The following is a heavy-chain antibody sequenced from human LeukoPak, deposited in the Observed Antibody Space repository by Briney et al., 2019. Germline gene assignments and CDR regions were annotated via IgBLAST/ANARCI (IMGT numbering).Heavy chain of an antibody. CDR3: ARAPTAYYDFWSGYLTEYFQH. D-gene: IGHD3-3*01. Sequence: ASVKVSCKASGYTFTGYYMHWVRQAPGQGLEWMGWINPNSGGTNYAQKFQGRVTMTRDTSISTAYMELSRLRSDDTAVYYCARAPTAYYDFWSGYLTEYFQHWGQGTPVTVSS. CDR2: INPNSGGT. V-gene: IGHV1-2*02. J-gene: IGHJ1*01. CDR1: GYTFTGYY.